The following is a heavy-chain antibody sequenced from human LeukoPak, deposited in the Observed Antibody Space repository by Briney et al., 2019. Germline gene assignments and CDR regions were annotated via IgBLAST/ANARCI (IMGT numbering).Heavy chain of an antibody. CDR3: ARVLDYGDYYFNY. J-gene: IGHJ4*02. CDR1: GGSISSGSYY. CDR2: VYTSGST. Sequence: SETLSLTCTVSGGSISSGSYYWSWIRQPAGKGLEWIGRVYTSGSTNYNPSLKSRVTISVDTSKNQFSLKLRSVTAADTAVYYCARVLDYGDYYFNYWGQGILVTVSS. D-gene: IGHD4-17*01. V-gene: IGHV4-61*02.